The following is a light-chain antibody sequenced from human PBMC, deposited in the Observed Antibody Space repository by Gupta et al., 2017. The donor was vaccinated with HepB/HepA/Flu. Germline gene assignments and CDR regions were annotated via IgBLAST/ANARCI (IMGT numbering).Light chain of an antibody. CDR3: QQYGSSPIT. CDR1: QSVSSNY. V-gene: IGKV3-20*01. CDR2: GAS. J-gene: IGKJ5*01. Sequence: EIVLTQSPGTLSLSTGERATLSCRASQSVSSNYLAWYQQKPGQAPRLLIYGASSWATGIPDRFSGSGYGTDFTLTISRLEPEDFAVYYCQQYGSSPITFGQGTRLEIK.